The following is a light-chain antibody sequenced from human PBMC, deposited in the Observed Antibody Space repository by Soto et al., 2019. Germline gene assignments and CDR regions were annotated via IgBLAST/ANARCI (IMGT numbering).Light chain of an antibody. Sequence: EIVLTQSPGTLYLSPGERATLSCRASQSVSSSYLAWYQQKPGQAPRLLIYGASSRATGIPDRFSGSGSGTDFPLTISRLEPEDFAVYYCQQYGSSPYTFGMGPSGRSN. CDR3: QQYGSSPYT. V-gene: IGKV3-20*01. J-gene: IGKJ2*01. CDR2: GAS. CDR1: QSVSSSY.